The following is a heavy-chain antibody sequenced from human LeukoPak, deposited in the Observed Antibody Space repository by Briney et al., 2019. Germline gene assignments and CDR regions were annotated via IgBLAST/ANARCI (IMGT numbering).Heavy chain of an antibody. J-gene: IGHJ5*02. CDR1: GFTFNNYW. Sequence: GGSLRLSCAVSGFTFNNYWMTWVRQPPGKGLEWVASIRDDGSAKYYMDSVKGRFSISRDDAKNSLYLQMNSLRAEDTAVYYCARDRSPAPIPPLRKKSNWFEHWGQGTLVTVSS. V-gene: IGHV3-7*01. D-gene: IGHD2-21*01. CDR3: ARDRSPAPIPPLRKKSNWFEH. CDR2: IRDDGSAK.